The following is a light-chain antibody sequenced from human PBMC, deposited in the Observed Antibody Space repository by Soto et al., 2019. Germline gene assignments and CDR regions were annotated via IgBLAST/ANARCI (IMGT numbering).Light chain of an antibody. CDR1: QSVDSNY. V-gene: IGKV3-20*01. CDR3: HQYSRSPKT. J-gene: IGKJ1*01. CDR2: GAS. Sequence: EIVLTQSPGTLSLSPGERATLSCRASQSVDSNYLAWYQQKPGQAPRLLIYGASSRATGIPDRFSGGGSGTDLTLTISRLEPDDFAVYYCHQYSRSPKTFGQGTMVEIK.